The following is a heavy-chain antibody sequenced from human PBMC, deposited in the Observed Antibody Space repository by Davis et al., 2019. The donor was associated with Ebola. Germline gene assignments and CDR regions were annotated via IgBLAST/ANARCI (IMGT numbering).Heavy chain of an antibody. CDR2: IDWDDDK. D-gene: IGHD6-19*01. V-gene: IGHV2-70*01. CDR1: GFSLSTSGMC. CDR3: ARIRVNTGSSGCHGWFDP. J-gene: IGHJ5*02. Sequence: SGPTLVKPTQTLTLTCTFSGFSLSTSGMCVSWIRQPPGKALEWLALIDWDDDKYYSTSLKTRLTISKDTSKNQVVLTMTNMDPVDTATYYCARIRVNTGSSGCHGWFDPWGQGTLVTVSS.